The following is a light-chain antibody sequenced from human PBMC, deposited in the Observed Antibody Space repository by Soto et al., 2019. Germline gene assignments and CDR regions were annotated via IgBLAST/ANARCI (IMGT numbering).Light chain of an antibody. CDR1: SSNIGNNY. V-gene: IGLV1-51*02. CDR3: GTWDSSLGVV. CDR2: ENN. J-gene: IGLJ2*01. Sequence: QAVVTQPPSVSAAPGQKVTISCSGSSSNIGNNYVSWYQQLPGTAPKLLIYENNKRPSGIPDRFSGSKSGTSATLGITGLQTGDEADYYCGTWDSSLGVVFGGGTKLTVL.